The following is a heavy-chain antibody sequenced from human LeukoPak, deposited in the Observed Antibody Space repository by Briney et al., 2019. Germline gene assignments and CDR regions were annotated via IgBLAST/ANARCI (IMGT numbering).Heavy chain of an antibody. Sequence: GGSLRLSCAASGFTFSSYAMSWVRQAPGKGLEWVSAISGSGGSTYYADSVKGRFTISRDNSKNTLYLQMNSLRAEDTAVYYCAKAGGLPGYSGYDLDSWFDPWGQGTLVTVSS. CDR1: GFTFSSYA. J-gene: IGHJ5*02. D-gene: IGHD5-12*01. CDR3: AKAGGLPGYSGYDLDSWFDP. V-gene: IGHV3-23*01. CDR2: ISGSGGST.